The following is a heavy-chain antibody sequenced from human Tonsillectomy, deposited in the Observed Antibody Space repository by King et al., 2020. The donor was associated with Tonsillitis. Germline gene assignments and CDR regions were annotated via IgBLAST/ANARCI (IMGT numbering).Heavy chain of an antibody. J-gene: IGHJ6*03. D-gene: IGHD3-22*01. CDR1: GYTFTGHY. V-gene: IGHV1-2*02. Sequence: QLVQSGAEVKKPGASVKVSCKASGYTFTGHYMHWVRQAPGQGLEWMGWINPHSGDTNYAQKFQGRVTLTRDTSISTAFMELSSLRSDDTAIYYCAKNYYDSSGYWSYYYYYMDVWGKGTTVTVSS. CDR3: AKNYYDSSGYWSYYYYYMDV. CDR2: INPHSGDT.